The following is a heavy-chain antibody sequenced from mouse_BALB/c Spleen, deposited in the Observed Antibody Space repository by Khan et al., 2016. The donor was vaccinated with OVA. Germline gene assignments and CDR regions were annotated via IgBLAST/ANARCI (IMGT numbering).Heavy chain of an antibody. D-gene: IGHD1-1*01. CDR1: GYSFTGYF. Sequence: IQLVQSGPELVRPGASVKISCKASGYSFTGYFMNWVMQSHGKSLEWIGRINPHIGETFYNKRFKDKATLTVEESSSTAHMELRSLASEDSAVYYYTRIYRSDFDYWGQGTTLTVSS. CDR3: TRIYRSDFDY. J-gene: IGHJ2*01. V-gene: IGHV1-20*02. CDR2: INPHIGET.